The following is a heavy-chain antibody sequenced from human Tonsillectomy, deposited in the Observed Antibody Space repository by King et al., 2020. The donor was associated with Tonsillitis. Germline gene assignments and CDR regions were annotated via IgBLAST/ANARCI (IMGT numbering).Heavy chain of an antibody. J-gene: IGHJ6*02. CDR1: GYSFTSHG. Sequence: QLVQSGAEVKKPGASVKVSCKASGYSFTSHGICWVRQAPGQGLEWMGWISTYNGNTNYAQKLKGRVTMTTDTSTSTAYMELRSLRSDDTAVYYCARPKRDYYCGMDVWGQGPTVTVSS. CDR2: ISTYNGNT. CDR3: ARPKRDYYCGMDV. V-gene: IGHV1-18*04.